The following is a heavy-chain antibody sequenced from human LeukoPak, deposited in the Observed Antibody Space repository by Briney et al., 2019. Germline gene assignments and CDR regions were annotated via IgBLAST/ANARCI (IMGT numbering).Heavy chain of an antibody. V-gene: IGHV3-7*03. J-gene: IGHJ6*02. CDR1: GFALSSHW. CDR2: VNRDGSET. Sequence: GGSLRLSCAASGFALSSHWMAWVRQVPGRGPEWVANVNRDGSETYYLDSVKGRFAISKDNAKNSLYLQMNSLRAEDTALYHCARNNGMDVWGQGTTVIVSS. CDR3: ARNNGMDV.